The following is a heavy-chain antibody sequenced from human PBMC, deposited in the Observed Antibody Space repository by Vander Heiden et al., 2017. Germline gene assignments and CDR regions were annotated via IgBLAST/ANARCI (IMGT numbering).Heavy chain of an antibody. V-gene: IGHV3-30*18. CDR2: ISYDGSNK. Sequence: QVQLVESGGGVVQPGRALRLSCAPTGFTFRSYGMHWVRQAPGKGLEWVAVISYDGSNKYYADSVKGRFTISRDNSKNTLYLQMNSLRAEDTAVYYCAKKGSYSNYVYYYYGMDVWGQGTTVTVSS. CDR1: GFTFRSYG. CDR3: AKKGSYSNYVYYYYGMDV. D-gene: IGHD4-4*01. J-gene: IGHJ6*02.